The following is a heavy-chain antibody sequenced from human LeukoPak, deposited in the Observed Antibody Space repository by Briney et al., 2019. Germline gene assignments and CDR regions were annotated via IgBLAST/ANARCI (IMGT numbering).Heavy chain of an antibody. CDR1: GFTFDKYF. V-gene: IGHV3-21*01. J-gene: IGHJ4*02. CDR2: ISGTSTYI. Sequence: GGSLRLSRATSGFTFDKYFIHWVRQAPGKGLDWVSSISGTSTYIDYADSVKGRFTISRDNSKNTLYLQMNSLRAEDTAVYYCAKWGIYYYDSSGYYFRGGFDYWGQGTLVTVSS. D-gene: IGHD3-22*01. CDR3: AKWGIYYYDSSGYYFRGGFDY.